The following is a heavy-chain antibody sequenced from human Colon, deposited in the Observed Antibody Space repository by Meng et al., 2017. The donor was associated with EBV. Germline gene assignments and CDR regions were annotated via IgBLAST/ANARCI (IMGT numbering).Heavy chain of an antibody. J-gene: IGHJ4*02. CDR1: GFTFSSYS. V-gene: IGHV3-23*04. CDR3: AKKGSPGFQPYDY. D-gene: IGHD2-2*01. Sequence: EVQVVAAGGGVVQPGGSLGLSGAASGFTFSSYSMSWVRQAPGTGLEWVSTISGTTGNTNYADSVKGRFTISSDNSKSTLYLQMNSLRAEDTALYYCAKKGSPGFQPYDYWGQGTLVTVSS. CDR2: ISGTTGNT.